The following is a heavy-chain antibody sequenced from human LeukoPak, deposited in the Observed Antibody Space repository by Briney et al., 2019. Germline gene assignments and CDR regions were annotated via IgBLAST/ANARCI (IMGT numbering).Heavy chain of an antibody. V-gene: IGHV4-59*11. Sequence: SETLSLTCTVSGGSINSHYWSWIRQPPGKGLQWIGFASYSGSTSYNPSLMSRVTISVDTSKNQFSLTVNSVTTADTALYFCARSYYDFWTGFYSDFWGQGALVTVSS. CDR2: ASYSGST. CDR1: GGSINSHY. CDR3: ARSYYDFWTGFYSDF. D-gene: IGHD3-3*01. J-gene: IGHJ4*02.